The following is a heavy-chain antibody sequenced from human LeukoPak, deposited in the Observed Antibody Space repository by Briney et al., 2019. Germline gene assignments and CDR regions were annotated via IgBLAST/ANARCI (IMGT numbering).Heavy chain of an antibody. V-gene: IGHV1-2*02. J-gene: IGHJ6*02. CDR2: INPNSGGT. CDR3: AREKSVDYGDYYYYYGMDV. D-gene: IGHD4-17*01. CDR1: GYTFTGYY. Sequence: ASVKVSCKASGYTFTGYYMHWVRQAPGQGLEWMGWINPNSGGTNYAQKFQGRVTMTRDTSISTAYMELSRLRSDDTAVYYCAREKSVDYGDYYYYYGMDVWGQGTTVTVSS.